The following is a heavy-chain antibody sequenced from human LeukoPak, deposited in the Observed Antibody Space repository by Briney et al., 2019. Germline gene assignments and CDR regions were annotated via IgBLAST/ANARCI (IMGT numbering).Heavy chain of an antibody. CDR2: ISGSGGRT. CDR1: GFTFSSYD. D-gene: IGHD3-22*01. CDR3: AKDRAYYDSSGLFDY. J-gene: IGHJ4*02. V-gene: IGHV3-23*01. Sequence: GGSLRLSCAASGFTFSSYDMSWVSQAPGKGLEWVSDISGSGGRTHYADSVKGRFTISRDNSKNTLYLQMNSLRAEDTAVYYCAKDRAYYDSSGLFDYWGQGTLVTVSS.